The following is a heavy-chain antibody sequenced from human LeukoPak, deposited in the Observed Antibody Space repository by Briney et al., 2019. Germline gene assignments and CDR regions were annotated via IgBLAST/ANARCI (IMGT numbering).Heavy chain of an antibody. Sequence: SETLSLTCTVSGGSISSSSYYWGWIRQPPGKGLEWIGSIYYSGSTYYNPSLKSRVTISVDTSKNQFSLKLSSVTAADTAVYYCPRHEYYYDSSGYYRRGGVVGYYYYYMDVWGKGTTVPVSS. J-gene: IGHJ6*03. CDR1: GGSISSSSYY. D-gene: IGHD3-22*01. CDR3: PRHEYYYDSSGYYRRGGVVGYYYYYMDV. CDR2: IYYSGST. V-gene: IGHV4-39*01.